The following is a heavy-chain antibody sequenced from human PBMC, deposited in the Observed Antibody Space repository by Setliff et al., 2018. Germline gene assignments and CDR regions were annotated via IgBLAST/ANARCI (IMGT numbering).Heavy chain of an antibody. CDR1: GFTFSSYS. D-gene: IGHD3-10*01. Sequence: GGSLRLSCAASGFTFSSYSMNWVRQAPGKGLEWVSYISSSSSTIYYADSVKGRFTISRDNAKNSLYLQMNSLRAEDTAVYYCARDQALLLWFGEFSPVKEHNYGMDVWGQGTLVTVSS. CDR2: ISSSSSTI. J-gene: IGHJ6*02. V-gene: IGHV3-48*04. CDR3: ARDQALLLWFGEFSPVKEHNYGMDV.